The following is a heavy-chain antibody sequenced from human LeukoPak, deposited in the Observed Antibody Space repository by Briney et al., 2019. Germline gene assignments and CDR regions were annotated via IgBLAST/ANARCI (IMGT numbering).Heavy chain of an antibody. D-gene: IGHD5-18*01. CDR1: GGSISSGSYY. Sequence: SETLSLTCTVSGGSISSGSYYWSWIRQPAGKGLEWIGRIYTSGSTNYNPSLKSRVTISVDTSKNQFSLKLSSVTAADTAVYYCARDKPMDTAMAPYNYYMDVWGKGTTVTVSS. CDR3: ARDKPMDTAMAPYNYYMDV. CDR2: IYTSGST. V-gene: IGHV4-61*02. J-gene: IGHJ6*03.